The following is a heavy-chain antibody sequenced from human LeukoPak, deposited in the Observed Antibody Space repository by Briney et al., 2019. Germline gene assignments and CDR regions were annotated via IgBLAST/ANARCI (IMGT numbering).Heavy chain of an antibody. J-gene: IGHJ3*02. D-gene: IGHD2-21*02. CDR2: IDGGGDGT. V-gene: IGHV3-23*01. CDR1: RFTFSDYA. Sequence: PGGSLRLSCAASRFTFSDYAMSWVRQAPGKRLEWVSTIDGGGDGTYYADAVKGRFTISRDNSKNILYLQMNSLLAEDTAVYYRARAHVTGVDAFDIWGXGTMVTVSS. CDR3: ARAHVTGVDAFDI.